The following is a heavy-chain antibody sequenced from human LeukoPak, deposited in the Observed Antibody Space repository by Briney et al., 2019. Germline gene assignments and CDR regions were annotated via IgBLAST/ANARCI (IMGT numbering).Heavy chain of an antibody. J-gene: IGHJ4*02. Sequence: SETLSLTCTVSGGSTSDYYWNWIRQPQGRGRSWFGNSYYRGTTNYNPSLNSRVTISLDSSKNQFSLRLNSVTAADTAIYYCARGPPRTGRERFFDYWGQGTLASVSS. CDR3: ARGPPRTGRERFFDY. V-gene: IGHV4-59*13. D-gene: IGHD1-1*01. CDR2: SYYRGTT. CDR1: GGSTSDYY.